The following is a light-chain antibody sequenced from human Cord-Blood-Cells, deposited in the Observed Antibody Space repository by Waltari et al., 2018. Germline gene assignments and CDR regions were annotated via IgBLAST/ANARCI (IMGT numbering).Light chain of an antibody. V-gene: IGKV2-29*02. CDR2: DGS. CDR3: MQGIHLPCT. J-gene: IGKJ2*02. Sequence: DTVTTQTPLSLSVTPGQPASISCKSSHTLLHSAGKNYLYWYLRKPGQSPQLRIYDGSSRCSGVPDRFSGSGSETDFTLEISRVEAEDVEVYYCMQGIHLPCTCGQGTKLEMK. CDR1: HTLLHSAGKNY.